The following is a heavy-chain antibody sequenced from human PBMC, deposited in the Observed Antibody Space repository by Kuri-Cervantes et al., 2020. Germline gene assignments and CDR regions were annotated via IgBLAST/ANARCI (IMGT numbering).Heavy chain of an antibody. Sequence: ASVKVSCKASGYTFTSYGISWVRQAPGQGLEWMGWMNPNSGNTGYAQKFQGRVTMTRNTSISTAYMELSSLRSEDTAVYYCARGTYCDILTGYLHYYGMDVWGQGTTVTVSS. CDR1: GYTFTSYG. CDR2: MNPNSGNT. D-gene: IGHD3-9*01. CDR3: ARGTYCDILTGYLHYYGMDV. V-gene: IGHV1-8*02. J-gene: IGHJ6*02.